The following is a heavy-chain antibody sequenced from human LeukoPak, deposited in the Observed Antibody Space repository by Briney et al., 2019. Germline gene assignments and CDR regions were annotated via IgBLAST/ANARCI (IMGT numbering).Heavy chain of an antibody. D-gene: IGHD3-10*01. Sequence: PGGSLRLSCAVSGFTIRDYWMTWVRQAPGKGLEWVSSISSSSSYIYYADSVKGRFTISRDNAKNSLYLQMNSLRAEDTAVYYCARDRGGSGSYYEVDYWGQGTLVTVSS. CDR2: ISSSSSYI. V-gene: IGHV3-21*01. CDR1: GFTIRDYW. J-gene: IGHJ4*02. CDR3: ARDRGGSGSYYEVDY.